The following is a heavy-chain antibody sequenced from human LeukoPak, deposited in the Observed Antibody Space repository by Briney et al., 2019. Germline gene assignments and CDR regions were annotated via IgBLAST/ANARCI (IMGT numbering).Heavy chain of an antibody. V-gene: IGHV3-23*01. D-gene: IGHD1-26*01. Sequence: GRSLRLSCAVSGCTFSTYGMTWVRQAPGKGLEWVSTISGSGGSTRYADSVKGRFTISRDNSKNTLYLQMNSLRAEDTAVYYCAREVSVGLGLDYWGQGTLVTVSS. CDR2: ISGSGGST. CDR3: AREVSVGLGLDY. CDR1: GCTFSTYG. J-gene: IGHJ4*02.